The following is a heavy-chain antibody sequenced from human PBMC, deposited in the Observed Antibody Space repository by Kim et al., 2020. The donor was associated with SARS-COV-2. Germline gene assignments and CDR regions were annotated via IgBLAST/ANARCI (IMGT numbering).Heavy chain of an antibody. J-gene: IGHJ4*02. D-gene: IGHD1-7*01. Sequence: ASVKVSCKASGYTFTSYAMNWVRQAPGQGLEWMGWINTNTGNPTYAQGFTGRFVFSLDTSVSTAYLQISSLKAEDTAVYYCARFLLGYNWNYESPFDYWGQGTLVTVSS. V-gene: IGHV7-4-1*02. CDR2: INTNTGNP. CDR3: ARFLLGYNWNYESPFDY. CDR1: GYTFTSYA.